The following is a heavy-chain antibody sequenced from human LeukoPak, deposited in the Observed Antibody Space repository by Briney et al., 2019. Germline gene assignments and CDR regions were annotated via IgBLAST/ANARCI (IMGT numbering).Heavy chain of an antibody. CDR3: ARDYNSSAEDYFAY. CDR1: GFTFSSYS. CDR2: ISCGSRYI. V-gene: IGHV3-21*01. J-gene: IGHJ4*02. Sequence: PGRSLCLSCAASGFTFSSYSMKWVRQAPGKGLEWVSSISCGSRYIYYADSVKGRFTVSRDNAKNSLYLQMSSLRAEDTAVYYCARDYNSSAEDYFAYWGQGTLVTVSS. D-gene: IGHD3-22*01.